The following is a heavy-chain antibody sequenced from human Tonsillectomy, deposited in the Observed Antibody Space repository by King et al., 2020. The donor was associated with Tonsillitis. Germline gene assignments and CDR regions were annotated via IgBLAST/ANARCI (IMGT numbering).Heavy chain of an antibody. J-gene: IGHJ6*02. CDR3: AREPSRSRYGVDV. Sequence: QLQLQESGSGLVKPSQTLSLTCAVSGGSISSSDNSWSWIRQAPGKGLEWIGYIYHNGGTYYNPSLGSRVTMSVDRSKNHFSLRLTSVTAADTAVYYCAREPSRSRYGVDVWGQGTTVIVSS. D-gene: IGHD2/OR15-2a*01. CDR1: GGSISSSDNS. V-gene: IGHV4-30-2*01. CDR2: IYHNGGT.